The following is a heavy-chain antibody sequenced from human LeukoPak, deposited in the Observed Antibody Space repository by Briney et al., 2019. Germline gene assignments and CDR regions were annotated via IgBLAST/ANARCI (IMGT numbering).Heavy chain of an antibody. CDR3: ARDLYNSGFDAFDI. J-gene: IGHJ3*02. Sequence: SETLSLTCAVYGGSFSGYYWSWIRQPPGKGLEWIGYIYYSGSTFYNPSLKSRVTISVDTSKNHFSLKLSSVTAADTAVYYCARDLYNSGFDAFDIWGPGTMVTVSS. CDR2: IYYSGST. CDR1: GGSFSGYY. V-gene: IGHV4-30-4*08. D-gene: IGHD5-12*01.